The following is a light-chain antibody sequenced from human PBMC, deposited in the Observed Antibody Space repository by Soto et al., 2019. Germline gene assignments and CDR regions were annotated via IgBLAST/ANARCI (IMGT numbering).Light chain of an antibody. CDR1: SSDIGNYDF. V-gene: IGLV2-14*01. CDR2: EVS. CDR3: SSYTSSSTLGVV. J-gene: IGLJ2*01. Sequence: QSVLTQPASVSGSPGQSITISCTGTSSDIGNYDFVSWYQQVPGTAPKAMIYEVSSRPSGVSNRFSGSKSGNTASLTISGLQAEDEADYYGSSYTSSSTLGVVFGGGTQLTVL.